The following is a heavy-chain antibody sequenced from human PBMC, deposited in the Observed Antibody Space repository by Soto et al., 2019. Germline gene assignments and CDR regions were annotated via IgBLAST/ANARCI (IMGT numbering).Heavy chain of an antibody. V-gene: IGHV5-10-1*01. CDR1: GYSFTSYW. CDR3: ARHATVLLWFGDDYYYGMDV. Sequence: PGESLKISCKGSGYSFTSYWISWVRQMPVKGLEWMGRIDPSDSYTNYSPSFQGHVTISADKSISTAYLQWSSLKASDTAMYYCARHATVLLWFGDDYYYGMDVWGQGTTVTVSS. CDR2: IDPSDSYT. D-gene: IGHD3-10*01. J-gene: IGHJ6*02.